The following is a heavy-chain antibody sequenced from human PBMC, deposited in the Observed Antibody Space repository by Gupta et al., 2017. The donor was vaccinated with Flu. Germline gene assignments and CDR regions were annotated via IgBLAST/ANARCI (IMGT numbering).Heavy chain of an antibody. CDR2: TDWNAGGL. D-gene: IGHD6-6*01. J-gene: IGHJ3*02. CDR3: AKDRSSVDAFDI. CDR1: GSTFDDYP. Sequence: EAQLVESGGGWVQPGRSLSLSCVASGSTFDDYPMHWVRQAPGKGLEWVSGTDWNAGGLGYAKSVRGRFTISRDNARNTLYLQMNSLRPEDTALYFCAKDRSSVDAFDIWGLGTMVTVSS. V-gene: IGHV3-9*01.